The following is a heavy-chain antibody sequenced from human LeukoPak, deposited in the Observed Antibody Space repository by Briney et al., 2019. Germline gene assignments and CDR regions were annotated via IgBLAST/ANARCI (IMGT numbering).Heavy chain of an antibody. CDR2: IYYSGST. CDR3: ARAPVGSGWYDY. J-gene: IGHJ4*02. D-gene: IGHD6-19*01. CDR1: GGSISSYY. Sequence: SETLSLTCTVSGGSISSYYWSWIRQPPGKGLEWIGYIYYSGSTNYNPSLKSRVTISVDTSKNQFSLKLSSVTAADTAVYYCARAPVGSGWYDYWGQGTLVTVSS. V-gene: IGHV4-59*01.